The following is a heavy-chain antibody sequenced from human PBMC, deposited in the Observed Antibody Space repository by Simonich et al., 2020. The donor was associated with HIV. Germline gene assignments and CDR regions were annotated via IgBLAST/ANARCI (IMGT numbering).Heavy chain of an antibody. D-gene: IGHD3-3*01. CDR3: ARRDRELILYFDY. J-gene: IGHJ4*02. CDR1: GGSFSGYY. CDR2: INHSGIT. V-gene: IGHV4-34*01. Sequence: QVQLQQWGAGLLKPSETLSLTCAVYGGSFSGYYWSWIRQPPGKGLEWIREINHSGITNYKSSLNRRATISVDKSKNQFSLKLSSVTAADTAIYYSARRDRELILYFDYWGQGNLVTVSS.